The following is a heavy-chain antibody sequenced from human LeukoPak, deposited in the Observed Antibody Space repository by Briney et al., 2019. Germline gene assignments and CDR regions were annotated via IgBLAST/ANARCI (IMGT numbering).Heavy chain of an antibody. CDR3: AKDRSCSGSSCNVGS. CDR1: GYTFSSFA. D-gene: IGHD2-2*01. V-gene: IGHV3-23*01. Sequence: PGGSLRLSCAASGYTFSSFAMRWLRQAPGKGLEWVSDIRGSGGSTLYADSVKGRFTISRDNSKNTLFLQMNGLRAEDTAVYYCAKDRSCSGSSCNVGSWGQGTMVTVSS. CDR2: IRGSGGST. J-gene: IGHJ3*01.